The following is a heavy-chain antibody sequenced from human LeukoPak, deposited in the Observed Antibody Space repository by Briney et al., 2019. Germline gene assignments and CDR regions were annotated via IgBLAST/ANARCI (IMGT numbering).Heavy chain of an antibody. V-gene: IGHV4-34*01. CDR1: GGSFSGYY. J-gene: IGHJ4*02. CDR3: ARRQRSGSYGY. Sequence: PSETLSLTCAVYGGSFSGYYWSWIRQPPGKGLEWIGEINHSGSTNYNPSLKSRVTISVDTSKNQFSLKLSSVTAADTAVYYCARRQRSGSYGYWGQGTQVTVSS. D-gene: IGHD1-26*01. CDR2: INHSGST.